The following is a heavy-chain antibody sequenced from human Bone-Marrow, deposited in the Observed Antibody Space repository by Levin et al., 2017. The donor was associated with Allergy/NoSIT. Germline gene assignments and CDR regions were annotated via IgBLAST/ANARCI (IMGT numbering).Heavy chain of an antibody. V-gene: IGHV4-4*02. J-gene: IGHJ3*02. CDR3: ARRNSSWVVFAFDM. CDR1: GGSISSSNW. CDR2: IYHSGST. Sequence: SQTLSLTCAVSGGSISSSNWWNSVRQSPGGGLEWIGEIYHSGSTNYNPSLKNRIFISVDKSRNQFSLRLNSVTAADTALYYCARRNSSWVVFAFDMWGQGTLVTVSS. D-gene: IGHD2-8*02.